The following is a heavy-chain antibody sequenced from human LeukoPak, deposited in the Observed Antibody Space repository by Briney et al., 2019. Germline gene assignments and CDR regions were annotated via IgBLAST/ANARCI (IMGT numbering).Heavy chain of an antibody. CDR3: ARSPYYYCGMDV. CDR2: IYYSGST. J-gene: IGHJ6*02. CDR1: GGSISSYY. Sequence: SETLSLTCTVSGGSISSYYWSWIRQPPGKGLEWIGYIYYSGSTNYNPSLKSRVTISVDTSKNQFSLKLSSVTAADTAVYYCARSPYYYCGMDVWGQGTTVTVSS. V-gene: IGHV4-59*08.